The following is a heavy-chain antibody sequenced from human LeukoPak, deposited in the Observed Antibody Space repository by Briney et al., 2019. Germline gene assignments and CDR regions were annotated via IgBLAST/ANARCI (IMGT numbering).Heavy chain of an antibody. CDR3: ARDYDYFSGHNLDAYDI. Sequence: GGSLRLSCAASGLSFSSYWMTWVRQAPGKGLEWVANVKEDGSAKSYVDSVKGRFTISRDNAKNSLYLQMNSLRVEDTAVYYCARDYDYFSGHNLDAYDIWGQGTTVIVSS. J-gene: IGHJ3*02. V-gene: IGHV3-7*01. D-gene: IGHD2-15*01. CDR2: VKEDGSAK. CDR1: GLSFSSYW.